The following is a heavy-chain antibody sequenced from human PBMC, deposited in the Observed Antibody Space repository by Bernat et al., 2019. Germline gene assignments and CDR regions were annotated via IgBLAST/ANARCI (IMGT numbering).Heavy chain of an antibody. J-gene: IGHJ6*02. D-gene: IGHD3-10*01. CDR3: ARDMVRGVYYYYGMDV. Sequence: QVQLQQWGAGLLKPSETLSLTCAVYGGSFSGYYWSWIRQPPGKGLEWIGEINHSGSTNYNPSLKSRVTISVDTSKNQFSLKLSSETAADTAVYYCARDMVRGVYYYYGMDVWGQGTTVTVSS. CDR1: GGSFSGYY. CDR2: INHSGST. V-gene: IGHV4-34*01.